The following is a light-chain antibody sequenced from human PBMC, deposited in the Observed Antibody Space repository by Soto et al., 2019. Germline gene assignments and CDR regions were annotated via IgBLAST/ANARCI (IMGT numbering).Light chain of an antibody. CDR3: SSYTRISTVV. CDR2: GVT. Sequence: QSALTQPASVSGSPGQSLTISCTGSSNDVGTYNYVSWYQQHPGRVPKLVIYGVTNRASGVSNRFSGSKSGNTASLTISGLQAEDEADYYCSSYTRISTVVFGGGTQLTVL. J-gene: IGLJ2*01. V-gene: IGLV2-14*01. CDR1: SNDVGTYNY.